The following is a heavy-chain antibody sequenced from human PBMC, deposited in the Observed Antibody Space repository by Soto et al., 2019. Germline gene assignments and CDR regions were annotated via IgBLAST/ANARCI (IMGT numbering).Heavy chain of an antibody. CDR2: ISYDGSNK. CDR1: GFTFSSYA. CDR3: ARAVAAARSNCFDP. V-gene: IGHV3-30-3*01. Sequence: QVQLVESGGGVVQPGRSLRLSCAASGFTFSSYAMHWVRQAPGKGLEWVAVISYDGSNKYYADSVKGRFTISRDNSKNTLYLQMNSLSAEDTAVYYCARAVAAARSNCFDPWGQGTLVTVSS. D-gene: IGHD6-19*01. J-gene: IGHJ5*02.